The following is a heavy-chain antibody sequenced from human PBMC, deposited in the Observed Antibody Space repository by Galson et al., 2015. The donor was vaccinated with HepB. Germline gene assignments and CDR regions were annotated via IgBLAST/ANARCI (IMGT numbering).Heavy chain of an antibody. CDR2: ISSGSSSI. J-gene: IGHJ3*02. CDR3: AREVSIFGGGAFDI. CDR1: GSTFGSHS. V-gene: IGHV3-48*02. Sequence: SLRLSCAASGSTFGSHSMNWVRQAPGKGLEWVSYISSGSSSIYYADSVKGRFTISRDNAKNSLFLQMNSLRDEDTAVYYCAREVSIFGGGAFDIWGQGTMVTVSS. D-gene: IGHD3-3*01.